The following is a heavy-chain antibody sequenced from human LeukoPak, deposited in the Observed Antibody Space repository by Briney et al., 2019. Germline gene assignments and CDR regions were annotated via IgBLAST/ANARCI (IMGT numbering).Heavy chain of an antibody. CDR1: GFTVSSNY. CDR3: ARGMRWLRGSYFDY. V-gene: IGHV3-53*01. CDR2: IYSGGST. J-gene: IGHJ4*02. D-gene: IGHD5-24*01. Sequence: GGSLRLSCAASGFTVSSNYMSWVRQAPGKGLEWVSVIYSGGSTYYADSVKGRFTISRDNSKNTLYLQMNSLRAEDTAVYYCARGMRWLRGSYFDYWGQGTLVTVSS.